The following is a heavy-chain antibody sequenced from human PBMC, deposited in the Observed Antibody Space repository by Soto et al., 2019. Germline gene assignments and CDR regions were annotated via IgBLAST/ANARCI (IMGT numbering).Heavy chain of an antibody. CDR1: GFTFSSYS. V-gene: IGHV3-21*01. CDR2: ISSSSSYI. CDR3: ARAQPGYSYGYGLGY. Sequence: EVQLVESGGGLVKPGGSLRLSCAASGFTFSSYSMNWVRQAPGKGLEWVSSISSSSSYIYYADSVKGPFTISRDNAKNSLYLQMNSLRAEDTAVYYSARAQPGYSYGYGLGYWGQGTLVTVSS. D-gene: IGHD5-18*01. J-gene: IGHJ4*02.